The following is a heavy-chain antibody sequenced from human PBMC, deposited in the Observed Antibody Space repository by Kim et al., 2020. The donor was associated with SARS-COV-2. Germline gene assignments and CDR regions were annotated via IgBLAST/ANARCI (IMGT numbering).Heavy chain of an antibody. CDR1: GFTFSNAW. V-gene: IGHV3-15*01. D-gene: IGHD2-2*01. J-gene: IGHJ4*02. CDR2: IKSKTDGGTT. Sequence: GGSLRLSCAASGFTFSNAWMSWVRQAPGKGLEWVGRIKSKTDGGTTDYAAPVKGRFTISRDDSKNTLYLQMNSLKTEDTAVYYCTTLPVVPADPFDYWGQGTLVTVSS. CDR3: TTLPVVPADPFDY.